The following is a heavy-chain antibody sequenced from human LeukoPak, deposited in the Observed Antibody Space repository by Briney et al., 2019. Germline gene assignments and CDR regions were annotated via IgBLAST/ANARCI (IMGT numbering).Heavy chain of an antibody. Sequence: GSLRLSCAASGFTVSSNYMSWVRQGPGKGLEWFSLIYSGGSTYYADSVKGRFTISIDNSKNTLYLQMNSLRAEDTAVYYCAKMESRVVPAAPFDYWGQGTLVTVSS. V-gene: IGHV3-53*01. CDR2: IYSGGST. J-gene: IGHJ4*02. CDR3: AKMESRVVPAAPFDY. D-gene: IGHD2-2*01. CDR1: GFTVSSNY.